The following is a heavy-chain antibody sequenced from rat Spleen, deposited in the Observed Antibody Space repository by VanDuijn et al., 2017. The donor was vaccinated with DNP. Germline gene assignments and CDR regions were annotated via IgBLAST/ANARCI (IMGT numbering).Heavy chain of an antibody. V-gene: IGHV5-7*01. CDR3: SSGGPNMVQGNWFAY. CDR2: ISYDGSST. Sequence: EVQLVESDGGLVQPGRSLKLSCEVSRITFSDHNMAWVRQAPKKGLEWVATISYDGSSTYYRDSVKGRFIISRDNAKSTLYLQMDSLRSEDTAMYYCSSGGPNMVQGNWFAYWGQGTLVTVSS. CDR1: RITFSDHN. J-gene: IGHJ3*01. D-gene: IGHD1-11*01.